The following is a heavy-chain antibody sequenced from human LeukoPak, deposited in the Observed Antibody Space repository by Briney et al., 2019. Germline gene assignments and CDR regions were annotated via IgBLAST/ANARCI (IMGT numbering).Heavy chain of an antibody. V-gene: IGHV5-51*01. D-gene: IGHD6-13*01. CDR3: ARLVSGSWAXXXDY. CDR2: ISPPDSEA. CDR1: GYSFTNNW. Sequence: GESLKISCKGSGYSFTNNWIGWVRQMPGKGLEWMGIISPPDSEARYSPPFQGQVTISVDKSISTAYLQWSSLKASDTAMYYCARLVSGSWAXXXDYWGQGTLVTVSS. J-gene: IGHJ4*02.